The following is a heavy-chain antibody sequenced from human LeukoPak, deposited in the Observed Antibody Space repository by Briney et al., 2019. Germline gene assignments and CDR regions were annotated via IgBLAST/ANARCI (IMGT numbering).Heavy chain of an antibody. V-gene: IGHV6-1*01. CDR1: GDSVSSNSAA. D-gene: IGHD5-12*01. CDR2: TYYRSKWYY. J-gene: IGHJ4*02. Sequence: SQTLSLTCAISGDSVSSNSAAWSWVRQSPSRGLEWLGRTYYRSKWYYDYAVSVKSRITINPDTSKNQFSLQLNSVTPEDTVVYYCARGATAYFDYWGQGTLVTVSS. CDR3: ARGATAYFDY.